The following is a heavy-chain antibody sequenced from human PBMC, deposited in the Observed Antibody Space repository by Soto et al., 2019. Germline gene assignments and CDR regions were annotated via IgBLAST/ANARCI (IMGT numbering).Heavy chain of an antibody. J-gene: IGHJ5*02. CDR3: ARGYCSSTSCYHWFDP. V-gene: IGHV1-18*01. CDR1: GYTFTSYG. CDR2: ISAYNGNT. Sequence: ASVKVSCKASGYTFTSYGISWVRQAPGQGLEWMGWISAYNGNTNYAQKLQGRVTMTTDTSTSTAYMELRSLRSDDTAVYYCARGYCSSTSCYHWFDPWGQGTLVTVSS. D-gene: IGHD2-2*01.